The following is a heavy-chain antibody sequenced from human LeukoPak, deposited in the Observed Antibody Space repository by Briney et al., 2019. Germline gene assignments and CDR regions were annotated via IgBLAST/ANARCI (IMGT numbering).Heavy chain of an antibody. CDR3: VKANYDYYFDF. Sequence: TGETLTLSCAVSGFSLSDYAWSWLRQTPGQGLAWVAVIGPGSAIYYAHSLKSRFTISRDTSKTTLHLQMTTMRAEDTAVYFCVKANYDYYFDFGGQGTRVTVSS. CDR1: GFSLSDYA. V-gene: IGHV3-23*01. J-gene: IGHJ4*02. D-gene: IGHD3-3*01. CDR2: IGPGSAI.